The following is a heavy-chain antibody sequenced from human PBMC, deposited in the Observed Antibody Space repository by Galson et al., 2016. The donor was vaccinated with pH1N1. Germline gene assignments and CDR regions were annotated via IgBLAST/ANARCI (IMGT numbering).Heavy chain of an antibody. CDR3: AKDIGYCRSTSCQYYYYYGMDV. Sequence: SLRLSCAASGFTFDDYAMHWVRQVPGKGLEWVSGISWNSATVAYAVSVKGRFTISRDNAKNTLYLQMNSLRAEDTAVYYCAKDIGYCRSTSCQYYYYYGMDVWGQGTTVTVSS. CDR2: ISWNSATV. D-gene: IGHD2-2*01. CDR1: GFTFDDYA. V-gene: IGHV3-9*01. J-gene: IGHJ6*02.